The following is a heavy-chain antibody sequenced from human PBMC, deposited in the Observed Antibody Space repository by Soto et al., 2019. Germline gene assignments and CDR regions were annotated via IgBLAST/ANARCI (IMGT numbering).Heavy chain of an antibody. J-gene: IGHJ4*02. CDR3: AKDSGRGSADYYFDY. Sequence: PGGSLRLSCAASGFTFSAYGMHWVRQAPDKGLERVAVISNDGNNKYHADSVKGRFTISRDNSKNTLYLQMNSLRAEDTAVYYCAKDSGRGSADYYFDYWGRGTLVTVSS. CDR1: GFTFSAYG. D-gene: IGHD3-10*01. V-gene: IGHV3-30*18. CDR2: ISNDGNNK.